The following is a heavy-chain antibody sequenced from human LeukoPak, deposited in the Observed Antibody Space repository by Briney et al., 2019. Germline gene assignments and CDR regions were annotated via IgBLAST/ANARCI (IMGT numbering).Heavy chain of an antibody. CDR2: ISYDGSNK. V-gene: IGHV3-30-3*01. Sequence: GRSLRLSCAASGFTFSSYAMHWVRQAPGKGLEWVAVISYDGSNKYYADSVKGRFTISRDNSKNTLYLQMNSLRAEDTAVYYCAGAPWYCSGGSCYKYYYYGMDVWGQGTTVTVSS. CDR3: AGAPWYCSGGSCYKYYYYGMDV. D-gene: IGHD2-15*01. CDR1: GFTFSSYA. J-gene: IGHJ6*02.